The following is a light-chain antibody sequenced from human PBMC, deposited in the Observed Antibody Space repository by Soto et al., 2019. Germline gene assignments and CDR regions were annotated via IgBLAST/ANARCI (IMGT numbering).Light chain of an antibody. CDR3: QQYNTPSGT. J-gene: IGKJ1*01. CDR2: DAS. CDR1: QSISSW. Sequence: DIQMTQSPSTLSASVGDRGTITCRASQSISSWLAWYQQKPGKAPKLLIYDASSLESGVPSRFSGSGSGTEFTLTISSLQPDDFATYYCQQYNTPSGTFGQGTKVEIK. V-gene: IGKV1-5*01.